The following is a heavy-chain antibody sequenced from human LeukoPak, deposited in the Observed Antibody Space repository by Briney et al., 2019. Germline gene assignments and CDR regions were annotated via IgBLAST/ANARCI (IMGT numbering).Heavy chain of an antibody. J-gene: IGHJ5*02. D-gene: IGHD2-2*01. Sequence: GGSLRLSCAASGFTFSSYWMHWVRQAPGKGLVWVSRINTDGSSTSYADSVKGRFTISRDNAKNTLYLQTNSLRAEDTAVYYCAREFVVVPAAMGGNWFDPWGQGTLVTVSS. CDR2: INTDGSST. V-gene: IGHV3-74*01. CDR3: AREFVVVPAAMGGNWFDP. CDR1: GFTFSSYW.